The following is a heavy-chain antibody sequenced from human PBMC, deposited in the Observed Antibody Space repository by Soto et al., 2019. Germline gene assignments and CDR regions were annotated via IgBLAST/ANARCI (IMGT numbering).Heavy chain of an antibody. Sequence: PGGSLRLSCAASGFTFSSYAMSWVRQAPGKGLEWVSAISGSSGSTYYADSVKGRITISRDNSKNTLYLQMNSLRAEDVAVYYCSKSMRGGYVSIRYGMDVWGQGTTVTVSS. CDR1: GFTFSSYA. D-gene: IGHD5-12*01. CDR2: ISGSSGST. CDR3: SKSMRGGYVSIRYGMDV. J-gene: IGHJ6*02. V-gene: IGHV3-23*01.